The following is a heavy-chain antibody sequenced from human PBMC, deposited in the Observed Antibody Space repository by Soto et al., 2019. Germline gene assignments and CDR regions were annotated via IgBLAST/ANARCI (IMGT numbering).Heavy chain of an antibody. J-gene: IGHJ4*02. Sequence: QVQLQESGPGLVKPSETLSLTCTVPGDFNTNFYWSWIRQSPGKGLEWMGFIYSSGSTRYNPSLKRRITMSRDTSKNQFSLRLGSVAAADTAVYYCARHLSVRGVFDFWGQGTQVTVSS. CDR3: ARHLSVRGVFDF. CDR2: IYSSGST. V-gene: IGHV4-4*08. D-gene: IGHD3-10*01. CDR1: GDFNTNFY.